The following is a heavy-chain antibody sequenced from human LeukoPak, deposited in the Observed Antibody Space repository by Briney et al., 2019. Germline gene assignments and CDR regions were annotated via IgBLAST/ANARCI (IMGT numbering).Heavy chain of an antibody. CDR1: GYTFTDHY. Sequence: GASVKVSCKASGYTFTDHYTHWLRQAPGQGLEWIGRINPNSGGTSSARKFQGRVTVTRDTSISTVYMELSRLTSDDTAVYYCARSPSGWYGDYWGQGTLVTVSS. J-gene: IGHJ4*02. V-gene: IGHV1-2*06. CDR3: ARSPSGWYGDY. CDR2: INPNSGGT. D-gene: IGHD6-19*01.